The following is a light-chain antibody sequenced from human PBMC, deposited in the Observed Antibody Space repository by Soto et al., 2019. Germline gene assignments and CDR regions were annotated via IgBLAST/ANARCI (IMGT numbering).Light chain of an antibody. CDR2: GAS. CDR3: QQINTYPH. CDR1: QSVDTY. V-gene: IGKV1-39*01. Sequence: DIQMTQSPSPLSASVGDRVIITCRASQSVDTYLNWYQQKPGEAPKFLIFGASNLQSGVPSRFSGSGSGTDFTLTISSLQPEDFATYFCQQINTYPHFGQGTRLEIK. J-gene: IGKJ5*01.